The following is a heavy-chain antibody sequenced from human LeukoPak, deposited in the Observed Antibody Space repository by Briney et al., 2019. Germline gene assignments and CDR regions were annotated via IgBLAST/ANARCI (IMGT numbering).Heavy chain of an antibody. J-gene: IGHJ3*01. Sequence: GGSLRLSCAASGFSIRNYWMHWVRQGPGKGPVWVSLLQNDGSTTDYADSVKGRFTISRDNAKNTLYLQMNSLRAEDTAVYYCARGGVPGAFDFWGQGTMVSVSS. V-gene: IGHV3-74*01. CDR3: ARGGVPGAFDF. D-gene: IGHD1-26*01. CDR2: LQNDGSTT. CDR1: GFSIRNYW.